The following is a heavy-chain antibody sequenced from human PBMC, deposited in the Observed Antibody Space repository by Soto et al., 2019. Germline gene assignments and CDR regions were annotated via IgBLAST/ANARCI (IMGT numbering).Heavy chain of an antibody. CDR3: AKFGMATTKRSPPYYIDY. J-gene: IGHJ4*02. CDR2: ISGSGGGT. V-gene: IGHV3-23*01. Sequence: GGSLRLSCAASGFTFSSYTMSWVRQAPGKGLEWVSSISGSGGGTYYADSVKGRFTFSRDNSKNTLYLQMNSLRAEDTAVYYCAKFGMATTKRSPPYYIDYWGQGALVTVSS. CDR1: GFTFSSYT. D-gene: IGHD1-1*01.